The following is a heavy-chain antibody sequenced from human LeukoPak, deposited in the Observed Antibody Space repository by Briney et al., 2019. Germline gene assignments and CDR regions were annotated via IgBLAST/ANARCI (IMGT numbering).Heavy chain of an antibody. CDR1: GYTFTSYY. V-gene: IGHV1-46*01. D-gene: IGHD3-22*01. CDR3: ARELSSGYYGGAFYI. CDR2: INPSGGST. Sequence: ASVKVSCKPSGYTFTSYYMHWVRQAPGQGLEWMGAINPSGGSTSYAQKFQGRVTMTRDTSTSTVYMELSSLRSEDTAVYYCARELSSGYYGGAFYIWGQGTMVTVSS. J-gene: IGHJ3*02.